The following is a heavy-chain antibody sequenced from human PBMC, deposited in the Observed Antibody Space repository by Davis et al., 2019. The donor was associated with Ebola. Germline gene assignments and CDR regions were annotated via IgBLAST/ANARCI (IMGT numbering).Heavy chain of an antibody. CDR2: INTDGSTT. CDR1: EFTFSNYW. CDR3: YSSDGY. D-gene: IGHD6-19*01. Sequence: GESLKISCAASEFTFSNYWMHWVRQAPGKGLLWVARINTDGSTTNYADAVRGRFIISRDNAKNTVYLQMNSLRAEDTAVYYCYSSDGYWGQGTLVTVSS. V-gene: IGHV3-74*01. J-gene: IGHJ4*02.